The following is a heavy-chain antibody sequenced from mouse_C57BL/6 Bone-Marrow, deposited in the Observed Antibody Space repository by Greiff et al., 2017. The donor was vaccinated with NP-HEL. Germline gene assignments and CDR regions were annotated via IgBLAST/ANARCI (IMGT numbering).Heavy chain of an antibody. J-gene: IGHJ4*01. CDR3: ARGGTTMIREDWDLYAMDY. D-gene: IGHD2-4*01. CDR1: GYTFTSYN. CDR2: IYPGNGDT. Sequence: LQQSGAELVRPGASVKMSCKASGYTFTSYNMHWVKQTPRQGLEWIGAIYPGNGDTSYNQKFKGKATLTVDKSSSTAYMQLSSLTSEDSAVYFCARGGTTMIREDWDLYAMDYWGQGTSVTVSS. V-gene: IGHV1-12*01.